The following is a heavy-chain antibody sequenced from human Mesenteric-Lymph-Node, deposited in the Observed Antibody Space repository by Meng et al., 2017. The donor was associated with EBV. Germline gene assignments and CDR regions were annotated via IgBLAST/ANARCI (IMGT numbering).Heavy chain of an antibody. CDR3: ARVGYCSGGSCSFRYFDY. CDR2: IYYSGST. CDR1: CGSISNRDYY. V-gene: IGHV4-30-4*01. Sequence: VQLPESGPRLVTPSPTRRPTCTFHCGSISNRDYYSRWIRQPPGKRLGWIWYIYYSGSTYYNPPLTSRVTISVDTAQNQFSLKLSSVTAADTAVHYCARVGYCSGGSCSFRYFDYWGQGILVTVSS. J-gene: IGHJ4*02. D-gene: IGHD2-15*01.